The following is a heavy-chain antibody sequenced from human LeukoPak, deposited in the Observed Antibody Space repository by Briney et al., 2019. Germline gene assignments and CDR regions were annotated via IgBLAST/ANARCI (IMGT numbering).Heavy chain of an antibody. D-gene: IGHD5-18*01. CDR2: IYYSGST. J-gene: IGHJ4*02. Sequence: SETLSLTCTVSGGSISSYYWSWIRQPPGKGLEWIGYIYYSGSTNYNPSLKSRVTISVDTSKNQFSLKLSSVTAADTAVYYCASTAAYSYGPYYFDYWGQGTLVTVSS. V-gene: IGHV4-59*01. CDR3: ASTAAYSYGPYYFDY. CDR1: GGSISSYY.